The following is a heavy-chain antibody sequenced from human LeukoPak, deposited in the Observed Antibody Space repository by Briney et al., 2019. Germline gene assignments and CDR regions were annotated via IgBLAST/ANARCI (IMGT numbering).Heavy chain of an antibody. V-gene: IGHV1-8*01. CDR3: ARGAWNDVSVAFDI. Sequence: ASCKTSSYSVTSYDINWVRSATGKGLEWMGWMNHNSGNTGYAQKFQGRVTMTRNTSISTAYMELSSLRSEDTAVYYCARGAWNDVSVAFDIWAKGQWSPSLQ. J-gene: IGHJ3*02. CDR1: SYSVTSYD. CDR2: MNHNSGNT. D-gene: IGHD1-1*01.